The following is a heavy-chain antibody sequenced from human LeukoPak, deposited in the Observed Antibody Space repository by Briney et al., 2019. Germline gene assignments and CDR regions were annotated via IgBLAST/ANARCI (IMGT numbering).Heavy chain of an antibody. CDR2: IIPIFGTA. D-gene: IGHD1-26*01. CDR3: ARDAPGGLHMDV. J-gene: IGHJ6*03. V-gene: IGHV1-69*01. Sequence: SVKVSCKASGGTFSSYAISWVRQAPGQGLEWMGGIIPIFGTANYAQKFQGRVTITADESTSTAYMELSSLRSEDTAVYYCARDAPGGLHMDVWGKGTTVTVSS. CDR1: GGTFSSYA.